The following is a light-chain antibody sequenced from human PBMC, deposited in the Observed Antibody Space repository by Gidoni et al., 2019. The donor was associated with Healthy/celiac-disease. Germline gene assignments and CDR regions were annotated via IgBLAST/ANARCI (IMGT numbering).Light chain of an antibody. CDR3: QQRSNWPQT. CDR1: QSVSSY. Sequence: EIVLTQSPATLSLSPGERATLSCQASQSVSSYLACYQQNPGQAPSLLIFDASNSATGIPASFTGMGSGTDFTLPICSLEPEDFAFYYCQQRSNWPQTFGQEPKVEIK. V-gene: IGKV3-11*01. J-gene: IGKJ1*01. CDR2: DAS.